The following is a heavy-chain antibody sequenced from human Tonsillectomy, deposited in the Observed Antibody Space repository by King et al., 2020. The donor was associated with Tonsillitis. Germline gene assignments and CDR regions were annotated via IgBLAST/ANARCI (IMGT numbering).Heavy chain of an antibody. D-gene: IGHD1-1*01. J-gene: IGHJ4*02. CDR1: GFAFSSYN. V-gene: IGHV3-7*01. CDR3: VGNWN. CDR2: IKPDGNEK. Sequence: VQLVESGGDLVQPGGSLRLSCTTSGFAFSSYNMHWVRQAPGKGLAWVATIKPDGNEKNYVGSVRGRFTISRDNAKNTVYLQMNSLIDEDTAVYYCVGNWNWGQGTLVTVSS.